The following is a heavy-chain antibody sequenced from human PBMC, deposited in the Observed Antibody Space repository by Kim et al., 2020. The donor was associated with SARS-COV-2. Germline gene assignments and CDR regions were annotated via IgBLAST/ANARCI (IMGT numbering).Heavy chain of an antibody. CDR1: GGSISSSSYY. J-gene: IGHJ4*02. Sequence: SETLSLTCTVSGGSISSSSYYWGWIRQPPGKGLEWIGSIYYSGSTYYNPSLKSRVTISVDTSKNQFSLKLSSVTAADTAVYYCARENPRDSSGSTWGQPVVDYWGQGTLVTVSS. D-gene: IGHD3-22*01. CDR2: IYYSGST. V-gene: IGHV4-39*01. CDR3: ARENPRDSSGSTWGQPVVDY.